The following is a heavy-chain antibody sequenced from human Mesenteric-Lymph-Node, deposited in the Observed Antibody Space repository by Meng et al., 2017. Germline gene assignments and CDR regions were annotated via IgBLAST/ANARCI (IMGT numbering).Heavy chain of an antibody. V-gene: IGHV4-4*02. D-gene: IGHD4-17*01. CDR3: TTLYGDSIS. J-gene: IGHJ4*02. Sequence: VLLEGCGAGLGKPAGPSSLTSVVSGSAISNGQCWSWVRQPPGKGLEWIGDIYHSGRTNYNPSVKSRVSMSVDKSQNHFSLRLSSVTAADTAVYYCTTLYGDSISWGQGTLVTVSS. CDR1: GSAISNGQC. CDR2: IYHSGRT.